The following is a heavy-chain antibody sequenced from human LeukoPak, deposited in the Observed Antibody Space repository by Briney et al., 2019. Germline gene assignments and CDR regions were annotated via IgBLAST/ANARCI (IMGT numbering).Heavy chain of an antibody. CDR1: GYSFTNYW. D-gene: IGHD5-24*01. V-gene: IGHV5-51*01. CDR2: IYPGDSDT. Sequence: GESLKISCKGSGYSFTNYWIGWVRQMPGKGLEWMGIIYPGDSDTRYSPSFQGRVTISADKSIDTAFLQWSSLRASDTAMYYCARRVNFRSPYDYWGQGTLVTVSS. CDR3: ARRVNFRSPYDY. J-gene: IGHJ4*02.